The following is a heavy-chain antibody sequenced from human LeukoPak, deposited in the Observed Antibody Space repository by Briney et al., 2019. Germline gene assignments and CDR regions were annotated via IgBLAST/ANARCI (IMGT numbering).Heavy chain of an antibody. V-gene: IGHV3-30-3*01. CDR1: GFTFSSYA. J-gene: IGHJ4*02. Sequence: GGSLRLSCAASGFTFSSYAMHWVRQAPGKGLEWVAVISYDGSNKYYADSVKGRFTISRDNSKNTLYLQMNSLRAEDTAVYYCAKDPQYSSGWYVDVTPKGYFDYWGQGTLVTVSS. CDR3: AKDPQYSSGWYVDVTPKGYFDY. CDR2: ISYDGSNK. D-gene: IGHD6-19*01.